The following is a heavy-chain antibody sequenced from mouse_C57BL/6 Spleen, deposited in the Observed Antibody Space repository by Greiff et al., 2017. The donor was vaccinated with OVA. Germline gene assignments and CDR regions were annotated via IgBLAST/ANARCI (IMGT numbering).Heavy chain of an antibody. D-gene: IGHD1-1*01. CDR1: GFPFSSYG. V-gene: IGHV5-6*01. CDR2: ISSGGSYT. J-gene: IGHJ2*01. Sequence: EVQRVESGGDLVKPGGSLKLSCAASGFPFSSYGMSWVRQTPDKRLEWVATISSGGSYTYYTDSVKGRFTISRDNAKNTLYLQMSSLKSEDTAMYYCARGGSSSYYFDYWGQGTTLTVSS. CDR3: ARGGSSSYYFDY.